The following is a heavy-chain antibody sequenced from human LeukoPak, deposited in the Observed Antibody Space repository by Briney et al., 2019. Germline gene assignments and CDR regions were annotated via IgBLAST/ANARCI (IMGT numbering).Heavy chain of an antibody. CDR3: AKGLGGYSDSSDFPFNH. J-gene: IGHJ4*02. V-gene: IGHV3-23*01. D-gene: IGHD3-22*01. CDR2: ISGTGGMT. Sequence: GGSLRPSCAASGFTFINYAMNWVRQAPGKGLEWVSGISGTGGMTYYADSVKGRFTISRDNSKNTLYLQMNSLRGDDTALYYCAKGLGGYSDSSDFPFNHWGQGALVTVSS. CDR1: GFTFINYA.